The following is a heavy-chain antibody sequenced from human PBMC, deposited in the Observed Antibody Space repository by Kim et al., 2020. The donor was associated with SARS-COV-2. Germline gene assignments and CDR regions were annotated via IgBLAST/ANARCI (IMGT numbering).Heavy chain of an antibody. J-gene: IGHJ5*02. CDR3: ARTAAAGTGWFDP. D-gene: IGHD6-13*01. Sequence: YAQNLQGRVTMTTDTSTSTAYMELRSLRSDDTAVYYCARTAAAGTGWFDPWGQGTLVTVSS. V-gene: IGHV1-18*01.